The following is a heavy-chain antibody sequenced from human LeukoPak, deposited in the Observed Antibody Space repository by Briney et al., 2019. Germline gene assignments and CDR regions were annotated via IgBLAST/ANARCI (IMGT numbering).Heavy chain of an antibody. V-gene: IGHV4-4*07. CDR3: ARPDGGYCSGGRCYGSGDAFEI. CDR1: RGSLSNYY. J-gene: IGHJ3*02. D-gene: IGHD2-15*01. Sequence: PETLSVTRTHCRGSLSNYYWCWLRQPPAAGLQWIGHIYSCGCTNYNPPLPGRLTMSVDKSKNQISLKLSSVSAADTAVYYCARPDGGYCSGGRCYGSGDAFEIWGQGTMVTVSS. CDR2: IYSCGCT.